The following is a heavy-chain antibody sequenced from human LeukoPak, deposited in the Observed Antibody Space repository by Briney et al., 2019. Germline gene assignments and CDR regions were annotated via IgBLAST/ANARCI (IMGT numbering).Heavy chain of an antibody. J-gene: IGHJ6*03. CDR3: AAAAGRYYYYMDV. D-gene: IGHD6-13*01. V-gene: IGHV1-24*01. CDR2: FDPEDGET. CDR1: GYTLTELS. Sequence: ASVKVSCKVSGYTLTELSMHWARQAPGKGLEWMGGFDPEDGETIYAQKFQGRVTMTEDTSTDTAYMELSSLRSEDTAVYYCAAAAGRYYYYMDVWGKGTTVTVSS.